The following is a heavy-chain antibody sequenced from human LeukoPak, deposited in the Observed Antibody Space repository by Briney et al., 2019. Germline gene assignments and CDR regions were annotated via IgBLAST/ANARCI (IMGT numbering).Heavy chain of an antibody. CDR1: GFTFSSYG. CDR3: ARGDGSLFFDP. V-gene: IGHV3-30*03. CDR2: ISYDGSNK. Sequence: GGSLRLSCAASGFTFSSYGMHWVRQAPGKGLEWVAVISYDGSNKYYADSVKGRFTISRDNSKNTLYLQMNSLRAEDTAVYYCARGDGSLFFDPWGQGTLVAVSS. D-gene: IGHD3-10*01. J-gene: IGHJ5*02.